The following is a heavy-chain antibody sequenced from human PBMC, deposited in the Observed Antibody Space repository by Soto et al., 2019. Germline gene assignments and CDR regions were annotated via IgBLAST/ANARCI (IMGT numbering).Heavy chain of an antibody. J-gene: IGHJ4*02. Sequence: GGSLRLSCEGSDFIFSNYGMSWVRQAPGKGLEWVAGISDSGTITNYADSVKGRFTISKDNSRRMVYLQMDSLRADDTAVYFCAKGGRTWYGFDYWGQGILVTVSS. CDR2: ISDSGTIT. CDR3: AKGGRTWYGFDY. CDR1: DFIFSNYG. V-gene: IGHV3-23*01. D-gene: IGHD6-13*01.